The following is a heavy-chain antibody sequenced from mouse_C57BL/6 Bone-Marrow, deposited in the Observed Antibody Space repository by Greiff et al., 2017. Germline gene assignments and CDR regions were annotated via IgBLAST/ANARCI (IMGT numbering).Heavy chain of an antibody. CDR3: AREGWLRRGFAY. CDR1: GYAFTNYL. CDR2: INPGSGGT. D-gene: IGHD2-2*01. J-gene: IGHJ3*01. V-gene: IGHV1-54*01. Sequence: VQLQQSGAELVRPGTSVKVSCKASGYAFTNYLIEWVKQRPGQGLEWIGVINPGSGGTNYNEKFKGKATLTADKSSSTAYMQLSSLTSEDSAVYFGAREGWLRRGFAYWGQGTLVTVSA.